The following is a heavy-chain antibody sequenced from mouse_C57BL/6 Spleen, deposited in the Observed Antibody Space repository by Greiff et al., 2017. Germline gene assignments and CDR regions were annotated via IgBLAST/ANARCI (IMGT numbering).Heavy chain of an antibody. CDR1: GYTFPSYW. D-gene: IGHD1-1*01. CDR3: ARDYYGSSYWFAY. J-gene: IGHJ3*01. V-gene: IGHV1-69*01. CDR2: IDPSDGYP. Sequence: QVQLQRPGAELVMPGASVKLSCRASGYTFPSYWMPWVKQRPGQGLEWIGEIDPSDGYPNYNQKFKGKSTLTVEKSSNTASHQRSSLTSEDSAVYYCARDYYGSSYWFAYWGQGTLVTVSA.